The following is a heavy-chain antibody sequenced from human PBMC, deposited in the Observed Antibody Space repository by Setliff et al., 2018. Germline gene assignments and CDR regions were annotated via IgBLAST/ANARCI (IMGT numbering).Heavy chain of an antibody. J-gene: IGHJ4*02. CDR2: IYHSGST. V-gene: IGHV4-38-2*01. Sequence: SETLSLTCAVSGYSISSGYYWGWIRQPPGKGLEWIGSIYHSGSTYYNPSLKSRVTISVDTSKNQFSLKLSSVTAADTAVYYCAGGSLHRLDYWGQGTLVTVSS. CDR3: AGGSLHRLDY. CDR1: GYSISSGYY. D-gene: IGHD3-10*01.